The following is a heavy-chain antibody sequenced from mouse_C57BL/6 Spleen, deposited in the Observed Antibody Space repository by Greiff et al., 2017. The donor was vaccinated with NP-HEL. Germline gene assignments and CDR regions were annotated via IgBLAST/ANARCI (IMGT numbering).Heavy chain of an antibody. V-gene: IGHV5-17*01. D-gene: IGHD3-2*02. CDR1: GFTFSDYG. CDR2: ISSGSSTI. Sequence: EVQLVESGGGLVKPGGCLKLSCAASGFTFSDYGMHWVRQAPEKGLEWVAYISSGSSTIYNADTVKGRFISYRDNAKKTLFQKMTSLRSEETTLYYCARTSAGLYYYAMDYWGTATSVTVSS. J-gene: IGHJ4*01. CDR3: ARTSAGLYYYAMDY.